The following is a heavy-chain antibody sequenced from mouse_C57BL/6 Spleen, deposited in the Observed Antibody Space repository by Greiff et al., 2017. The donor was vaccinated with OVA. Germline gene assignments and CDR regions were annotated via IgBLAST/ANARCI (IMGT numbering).Heavy chain of an antibody. Sequence: QVTLKESGPGILQSSQTLSLTCSFSGFSLSTSGMGVSWIRQPSGKGLEWLAHIYWDDDKRYNPSLKSRPTISKDTSRNQVFRKITSVDTADTATYYCAGYDYDGRFAYWGQGTLVTVSA. CDR1: GFSLSTSGMG. CDR2: IYWDDDK. CDR3: AGYDYDGRFAY. V-gene: IGHV8-12*01. J-gene: IGHJ3*01. D-gene: IGHD2-4*01.